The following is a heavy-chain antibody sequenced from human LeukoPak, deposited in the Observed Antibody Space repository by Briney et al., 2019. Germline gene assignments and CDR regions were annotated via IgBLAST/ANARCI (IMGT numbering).Heavy chain of an antibody. J-gene: IGHJ4*02. CDR2: IKPDGSNK. V-gene: IGHV3-30*02. CDR3: ARSRAFDY. Sequence: GGSLRLSCAASGFTFSSYGMHWVRQAPGKGLEWVALIKPDGSNKYYADSVKGRFTISRDNSKNTLHLQMNRLRAEDTAVYYCARSRAFDYWGQGTLVAVSS. CDR1: GFTFSSYG. D-gene: IGHD2/OR15-2a*01.